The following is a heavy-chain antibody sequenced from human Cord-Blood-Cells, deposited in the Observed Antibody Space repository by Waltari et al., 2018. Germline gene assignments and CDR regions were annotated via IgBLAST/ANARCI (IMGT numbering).Heavy chain of an antibody. CDR2: IIPIFGTA. CDR3: ARDAIAARPYYYGMDV. CDR1: GGTFSSYS. J-gene: IGHJ6*02. V-gene: IGHV1-69*01. Sequence: QVQLVQSGAEVKKTGSSVKVSCKASGGTFSSYSICWVRQAPGQGLGWMGGIIPIFGTANYAQKFQGRVTITADESTSTAYMELSSLRSEDTAVYYCARDAIAARPYYYGMDVWGQGTTVTVSS. D-gene: IGHD6-6*01.